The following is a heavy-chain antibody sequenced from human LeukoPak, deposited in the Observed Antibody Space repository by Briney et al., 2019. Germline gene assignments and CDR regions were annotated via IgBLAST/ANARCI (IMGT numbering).Heavy chain of an antibody. Sequence: GGSLRLSCAASRFTLSSYWMHWVRQAPGKGLVWVSRINTDGSSTNYADSVKGRFTISRDNAMNTLHLQMNNLRAEDTAVYYCASRTGVYWGQGILVTVSS. CDR1: RFTLSSYW. CDR2: INTDGSST. CDR3: ASRTGVY. D-gene: IGHD1-14*01. V-gene: IGHV3-74*01. J-gene: IGHJ4*02.